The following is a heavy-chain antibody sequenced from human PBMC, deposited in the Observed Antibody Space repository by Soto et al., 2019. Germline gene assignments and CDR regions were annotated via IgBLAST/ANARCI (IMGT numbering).Heavy chain of an antibody. J-gene: IGHJ4*02. V-gene: IGHV4-34*01. Sequence: PSETLSLTCAVYGGSFSGYYWSWIRQPPGKGLEWIGEINHSGSTNYNPSLKSRVTISVDTSKNQFSLKLSSVTAADTAVYYCASRSIAARRKDYWGQGTLGHRLL. D-gene: IGHD6-6*01. CDR2: INHSGST. CDR1: GGSFSGYY. CDR3: ASRSIAARRKDY.